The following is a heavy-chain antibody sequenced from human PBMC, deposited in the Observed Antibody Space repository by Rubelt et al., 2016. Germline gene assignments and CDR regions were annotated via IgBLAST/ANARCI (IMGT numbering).Heavy chain of an antibody. CDR2: ISYDGSNK. D-gene: IGHD6-6*01. CDR1: GFTFSSYG. CDR3: ASSPYTEYSSSSYSPYYYGMDV. J-gene: IGHJ6*02. V-gene: IGHV3-30*03. Sequence: GRSLRLSCAASGFTFSSYGMHWVRQAPGKGLEWVAVISYDGSNKYYADSVKGRFTISRDNSKNTLYLQMNSLRAEDTAVYYCASSPYTEYSSSSYSPYYYGMDVWGQGTTVTVSS.